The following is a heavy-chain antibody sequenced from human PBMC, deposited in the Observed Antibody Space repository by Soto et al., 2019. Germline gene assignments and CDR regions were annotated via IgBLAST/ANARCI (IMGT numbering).Heavy chain of an antibody. D-gene: IGHD2-2*01. J-gene: IGHJ6*03. CDR3: VIPSIIVPHTYYYY. Sequence: KGEEWVSYISSSGSTIYYADSVKGRFTISRDNAKSSLYLQMNSLRAEDTAVYYCVIPSIIVPHTYYYY. V-gene: IGHV3-11*01. CDR2: ISSSGSTI.